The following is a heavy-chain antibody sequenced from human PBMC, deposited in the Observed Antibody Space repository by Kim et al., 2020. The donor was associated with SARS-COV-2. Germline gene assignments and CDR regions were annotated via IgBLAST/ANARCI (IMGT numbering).Heavy chain of an antibody. V-gene: IGHV3-21*01. CDR2: IGGASNYI. CDR3: ARGGYCYSTRCDFYYY. D-gene: IGHD2-2*01. Sequence: GGSLRLSCAASGFDFGTHSMNWVRQAPGKGLEWVSSIGGASNYIYYADSVKGRFTISRDNAKNSLYLQMNSLRAEDTAVYYCARGGYCYSTRCDFYYY. J-gene: IGHJ6*01. CDR1: GFDFGTHS.